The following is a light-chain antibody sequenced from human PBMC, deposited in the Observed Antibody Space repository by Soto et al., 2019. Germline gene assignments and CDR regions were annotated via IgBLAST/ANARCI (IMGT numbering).Light chain of an antibody. CDR1: QSVSSN. J-gene: IGKJ2*01. Sequence: EIVMTQSPATLSVSPGERATLSCRASQSVSSNLAWYQQKPGQAPRLLIYGASTRATGIPARFSGSGSGTAFTLTICSLASEDFAVYYSRQYNNWPLSTFGQGTKLEIK. CDR3: RQYNNWPLST. V-gene: IGKV3-15*01. CDR2: GAS.